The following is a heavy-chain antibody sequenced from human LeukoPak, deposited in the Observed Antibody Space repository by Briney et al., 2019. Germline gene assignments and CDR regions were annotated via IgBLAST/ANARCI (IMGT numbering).Heavy chain of an antibody. V-gene: IGHV3-74*01. CDR3: ARGGYVWGSYRYLNY. CDR1: GFTFSSYW. D-gene: IGHD3-16*02. Sequence: GGSLRLSCEASGFTFSSYWMHWVRQAPGKGLVWVSRINSDGSSTSYADSVKGRFTISRDNAKNTLYLQMNSLRAEDTAVYYCARGGYVWGSYRYLNYWGQGTLVTVSS. J-gene: IGHJ4*02. CDR2: INSDGSST.